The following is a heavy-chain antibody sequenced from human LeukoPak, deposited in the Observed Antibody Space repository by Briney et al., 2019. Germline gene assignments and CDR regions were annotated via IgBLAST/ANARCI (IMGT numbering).Heavy chain of an antibody. CDR1: GFTFSSYE. D-gene: IGHD5-12*01. CDR2: ISTSGSAI. Sequence: PGGSLRLSFAASGFTFSSYEMNWVRQAPGKGLEWLSYISTSGSAIQYADSVKGRFTISRDDAKNSLYLQMNSLRAEDTGVYHCVRDATKTQMGWVYFDYWGQGTLVTVSS. V-gene: IGHV3-48*03. J-gene: IGHJ4*02. CDR3: VRDATKTQMGWVYFDY.